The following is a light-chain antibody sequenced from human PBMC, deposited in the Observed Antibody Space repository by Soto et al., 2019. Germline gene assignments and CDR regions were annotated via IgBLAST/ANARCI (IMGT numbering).Light chain of an antibody. Sequence: EIVLTQSPATLSLSPGERATLSCRASQSVINNYLAWYQQKAGQAPRLLIYDASTRATGIPDRFSGSGSGTDFTLTISRLEPEDFAVYYCQQYGGSPRTFGQGTKVDNK. CDR1: QSVINNY. J-gene: IGKJ1*01. V-gene: IGKV3-20*01. CDR3: QQYGGSPRT. CDR2: DAS.